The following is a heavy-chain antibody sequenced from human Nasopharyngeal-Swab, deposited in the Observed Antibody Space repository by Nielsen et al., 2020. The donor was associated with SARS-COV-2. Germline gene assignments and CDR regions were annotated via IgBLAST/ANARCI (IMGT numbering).Heavy chain of an antibody. Sequence: SETLSLTCTVSGGSISSSGYYWGWIRQPPGKGLEWIGSIYYSGSTYYNPSLKSRVTISVDTYKNQFSLKLSSVTAADTAVYYCARGTVTTLNIDYWGQGTLVTVSS. V-gene: IGHV4-39*01. CDR2: IYYSGST. D-gene: IGHD4-17*01. J-gene: IGHJ4*02. CDR3: ARGTVTTLNIDY. CDR1: GGSISSSGYY.